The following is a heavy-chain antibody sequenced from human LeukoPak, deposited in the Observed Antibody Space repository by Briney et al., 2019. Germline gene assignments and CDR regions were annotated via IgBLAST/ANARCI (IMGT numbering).Heavy chain of an antibody. CDR1: GGSFSGYY. J-gene: IGHJ4*02. D-gene: IGHD3-22*01. CDR3: ARWGTITMIVVG. CDR2: INHSGST. Sequence: SETLSLTCAVYGGSFSGYYWSWIRQPPGKGLEWIGEINHSGSTNYNPSLKSRVTISVDTSKNQFSLKLSSVTAADTAVYYCARWGTITMIVVGWGQGTLVTVSS. V-gene: IGHV4-34*01.